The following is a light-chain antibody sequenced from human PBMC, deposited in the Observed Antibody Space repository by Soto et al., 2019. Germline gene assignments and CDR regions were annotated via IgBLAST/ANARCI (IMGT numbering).Light chain of an antibody. CDR3: QQYNNWPPLT. CDR1: QSVSTD. CDR2: GAS. Sequence: VMTQSPFTLSVSPLERATLSCRASQSVSTDLAWYQQKPGQAPRLLIYGASTRATGIPARFSAGGSGTKFTLTISSLQSEDFAVYYCQQYNNWPPLTFGGGTKV. J-gene: IGKJ4*01. V-gene: IGKV3-15*01.